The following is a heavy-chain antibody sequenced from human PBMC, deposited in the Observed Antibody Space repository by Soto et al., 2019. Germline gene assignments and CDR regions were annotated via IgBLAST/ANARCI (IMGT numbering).Heavy chain of an antibody. V-gene: IGHV1-69*13. CDR3: ATAVLLMYYYYGMDV. D-gene: IGHD2-8*01. Sequence: VASVKVSCKASGGTFSSYAISWVRQAPGQGLEWMGGIIPIFGTADYAQKFQGRVTITADESTSTAYMELSSLRSEDTAVYYCATAVLLMYYYYGMDVWGQGTTVTAP. J-gene: IGHJ6*02. CDR1: GGTFSSYA. CDR2: IIPIFGTA.